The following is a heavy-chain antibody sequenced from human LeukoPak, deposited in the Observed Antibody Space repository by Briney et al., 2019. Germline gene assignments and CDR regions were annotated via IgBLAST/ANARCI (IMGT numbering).Heavy chain of an antibody. CDR2: IKQDGSEK. CDR1: GFTFSTYS. J-gene: IGHJ4*02. V-gene: IGHV3-7*01. CDR3: AREGYYDSSGPFDY. Sequence: GGSLRLSCAASGFTFSTYSMHWVRQAPGKGLEWVANIKQDGSEKYYVDSVKGRFTISRDNAKNSLYLQMNSLRAEDTAVYYCAREGYYDSSGPFDYWGQGTLVTVSS. D-gene: IGHD3-22*01.